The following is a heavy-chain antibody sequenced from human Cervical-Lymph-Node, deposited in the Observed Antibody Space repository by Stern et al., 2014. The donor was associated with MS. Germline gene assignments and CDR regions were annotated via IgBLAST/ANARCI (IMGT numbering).Heavy chain of an antibody. D-gene: IGHD5-24*01. Sequence: QVQLGQSGPGLVKPSETLSLTCTVSGGSISGYACSWIRQPPGKGLEWIWHIYYSGSTNYIPSLKSRVSISIDTPKNQFSLKLSSVTAADTAVYYCARSRDAYSPLAYWGQGALVTVSS. V-gene: IGHV4-59*01. J-gene: IGHJ4*02. CDR2: IYYSGST. CDR3: ARSRDAYSPLAY. CDR1: GGSISGYA.